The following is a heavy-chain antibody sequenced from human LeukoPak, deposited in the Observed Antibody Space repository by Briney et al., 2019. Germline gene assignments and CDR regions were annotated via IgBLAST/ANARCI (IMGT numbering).Heavy chain of an antibody. CDR1: GGTFSSYA. D-gene: IGHD3-22*01. Sequence: ASVKVSCKASGGTFSSYAISWVRQAPGQGLEWMGWISAYNGNTNYAQKLQGRVTMTTDTSTSTAYMELRSLRSDDTAVYYCARDPYTYYYDSSGYPMGYWDQGTLVTVSS. CDR2: ISAYNGNT. J-gene: IGHJ4*02. CDR3: ARDPYTYYYDSSGYPMGY. V-gene: IGHV1-18*01.